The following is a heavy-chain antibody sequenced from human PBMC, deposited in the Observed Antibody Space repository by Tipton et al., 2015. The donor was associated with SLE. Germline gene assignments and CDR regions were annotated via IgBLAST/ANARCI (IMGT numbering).Heavy chain of an antibody. J-gene: IGHJ4*02. CDR3: AKDSAGD. CDR1: GFTFDVYA. D-gene: IGHD6-13*01. Sequence: SLRLSCAASGFTFDVYAMHWVRQAPGKGLEWVSGISWNSGSIGYADSVKGRSTISRDNSKNTLYLQMNSLRAEDTAVYYCAKDSAGDWGQGTLVTVSS. V-gene: IGHV3-9*01. CDR2: ISWNSGSI.